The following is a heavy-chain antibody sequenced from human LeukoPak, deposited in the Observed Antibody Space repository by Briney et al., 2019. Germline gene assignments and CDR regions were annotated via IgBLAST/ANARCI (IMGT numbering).Heavy chain of an antibody. CDR1: GGSISSYY. J-gene: IGHJ4*02. CDR2: THYSGST. Sequence: SETLSLTRAVSGGSISSYYWSWIRQPPGKGLEWIGYTHYSGSTDYNPSLKTRVTISVDTSKNQFSLKLSSVTAADTAVYYCARGAAGAVPFDYWGQGTLVTVSS. V-gene: IGHV4-59*08. D-gene: IGHD6-13*01. CDR3: ARGAAGAVPFDY.